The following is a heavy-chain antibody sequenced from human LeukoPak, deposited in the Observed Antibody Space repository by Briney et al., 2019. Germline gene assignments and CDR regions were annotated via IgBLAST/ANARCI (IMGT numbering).Heavy chain of an antibody. CDR3: ARTGDTERFDY. CDR1: GFTFSKYG. J-gene: IGHJ4*02. Sequence: GRSLRLSCAASGFTFSKYGMHWVRQAPGKGLEWVALIRYDGSKKDYADPVKGRFTISRDNSKNTLHPQMNSLRAEDTAVYYCARTGDTERFDYWGQGTLVTVSS. V-gene: IGHV3-33*01. CDR2: IRYDGSKK. D-gene: IGHD5-18*01.